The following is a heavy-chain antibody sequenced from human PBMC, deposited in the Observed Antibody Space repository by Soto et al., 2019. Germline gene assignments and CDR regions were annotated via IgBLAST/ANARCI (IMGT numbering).Heavy chain of an antibody. CDR2: INHSGST. Sequence: PSETLSLTCAVYGGSFSGYYWSWIRQPPGKGLEWIGEINHSGSTNYNPSLKSRVTISVDTSKNQFSLKLSSVTAADTAVYYCARRSGARYYFDYWGQGTLVTVSS. CDR1: GGSFSGYY. V-gene: IGHV4-34*01. D-gene: IGHD1-26*01. J-gene: IGHJ4*02. CDR3: ARRSGARYYFDY.